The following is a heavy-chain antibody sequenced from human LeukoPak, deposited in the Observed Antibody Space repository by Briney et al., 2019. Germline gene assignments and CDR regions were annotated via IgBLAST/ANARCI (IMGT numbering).Heavy chain of an antibody. V-gene: IGHV3-49*04. D-gene: IGHD1-26*01. CDR2: IRSKAYGGTT. CDR3: TRSRGSLPYY. CDR1: GFTFSSYW. J-gene: IGHJ4*02. Sequence: GGSLRLSCAASGFTFSSYWMHWVRQAPGKGLEWVGFIRSKAYGGTTEYAASVKGRFTISRDDSKSIAYLQMNSLKTEDTAVYYCTRSRGSLPYYWGQGTLVTVSS.